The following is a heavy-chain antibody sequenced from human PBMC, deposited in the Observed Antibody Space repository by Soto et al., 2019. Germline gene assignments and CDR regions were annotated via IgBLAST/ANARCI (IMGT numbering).Heavy chain of an antibody. Sequence: TLSLTCAVSGGSISSGTYSWSWIRQPPGKGLEWIGYIFHTGSTFYNSSLKSRVTISVDRSKNRFSLKLSSVTAADTAVYYCARGHYGGKVDAFDIWGQGTMVTVSS. CDR1: GGSISSGTYS. V-gene: IGHV4-30-2*01. CDR3: ARGHYGGKVDAFDI. J-gene: IGHJ3*02. D-gene: IGHD4-17*01. CDR2: IFHTGST.